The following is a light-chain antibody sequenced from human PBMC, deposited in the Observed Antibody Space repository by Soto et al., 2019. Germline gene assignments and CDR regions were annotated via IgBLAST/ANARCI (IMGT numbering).Light chain of an antibody. CDR1: SSDIGRYNY. CDR2: EVN. V-gene: IGLV2-14*03. CDR3: GSYTSATTWV. J-gene: IGLJ3*02. Sequence: QSALTQPASVSGSPGQSITISCTGTSSDIGRYNYVSWYQQLPGKAPKLIIYEVNKRPSGVSDRFSGSKSGNAASLTISGLQTDDEADYHCGSYTSATTWVFGGETKLTVL.